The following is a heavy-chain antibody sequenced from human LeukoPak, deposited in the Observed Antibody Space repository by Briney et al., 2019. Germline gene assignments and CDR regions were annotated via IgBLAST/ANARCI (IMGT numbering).Heavy chain of an antibody. V-gene: IGHV4-59*12. D-gene: IGHD6-13*01. CDR2: IYYSGST. Sequence: SETLSLTCTVSGGSISSYYWSWIRQPPGKGLEWIGYIYYSGSTNYNPSLKSRVTISVDTSKNQFSLKLSSVTAADTAVYYCAMCSSQTPLVDYYYYYMDVWGKGTTVTVSS. CDR1: GGSISSYY. CDR3: AMCSSQTPLVDYYYYYMDV. J-gene: IGHJ6*03.